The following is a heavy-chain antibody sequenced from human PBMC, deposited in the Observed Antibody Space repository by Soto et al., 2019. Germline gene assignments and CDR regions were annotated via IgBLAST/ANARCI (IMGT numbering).Heavy chain of an antibody. Sequence: ASVKVSCKASGYTFTGYYMHWVRQAPGQGLEWMGWINPNSGGTNYAQKFQGRVTMTRDTSISTAYMELSRLRSDDTAVYYCARSPAGYSYGYYYFDYWGKGTLVTVSS. D-gene: IGHD5-18*01. J-gene: IGHJ4*02. CDR2: INPNSGGT. CDR3: ARSPAGYSYGYYYFDY. V-gene: IGHV1-2*02. CDR1: GYTFTGYY.